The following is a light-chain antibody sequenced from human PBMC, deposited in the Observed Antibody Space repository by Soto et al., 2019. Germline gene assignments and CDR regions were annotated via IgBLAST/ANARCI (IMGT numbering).Light chain of an antibody. CDR2: KAS. Sequence: DIQMTQSPSTLSASVGDRVTITCRASQSISSWLAWYQRKPGKAPKLLIYKASSLESGVPSRFSGSGSGTEFTLTISSLQPDDCATYYCQHYNSYPWTFGQGTKVEIK. CDR1: QSISSW. CDR3: QHYNSYPWT. V-gene: IGKV1-5*03. J-gene: IGKJ1*01.